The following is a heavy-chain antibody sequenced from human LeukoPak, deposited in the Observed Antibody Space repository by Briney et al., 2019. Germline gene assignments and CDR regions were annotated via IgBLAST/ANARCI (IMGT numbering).Heavy chain of an antibody. V-gene: IGHV3-43*01. Sequence: GGSLRLSCAASGFTFDDYTMYWVRQPPGKGLEWVSLLTWNADRTYYADSVKGRFTISRDNSKNSLYLQMNSVKIEDTALYYCARDIAVAATGGAFDYWGQGTLVTVSS. D-gene: IGHD2-15*01. J-gene: IGHJ4*02. CDR2: LTWNADRT. CDR1: GFTFDDYT. CDR3: ARDIAVAATGGAFDY.